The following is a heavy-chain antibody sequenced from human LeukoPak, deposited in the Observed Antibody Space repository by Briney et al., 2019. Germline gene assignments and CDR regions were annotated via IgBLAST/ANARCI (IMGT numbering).Heavy chain of an antibody. D-gene: IGHD3-10*01. CDR2: IIPIFGTA. V-gene: IGHV1-69*06. Sequence: ASVKVSCKASGGTFSSYAISWVRQAPGQGLEWMGGIIPIFGTANYAQKFQGRVTITADKSTSTAYMELSSLRSEDTAMYYCARDDGSGSYYPLIWGQGTMVTVSS. J-gene: IGHJ3*02. CDR1: GGTFSSYA. CDR3: ARDDGSGSYYPLI.